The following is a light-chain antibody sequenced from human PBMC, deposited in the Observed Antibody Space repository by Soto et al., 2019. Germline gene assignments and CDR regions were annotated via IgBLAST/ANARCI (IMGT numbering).Light chain of an antibody. V-gene: IGLV2-14*01. CDR1: SSDVGRYNY. CDR3: SSYTYSSTLL. J-gene: IGLJ2*01. CDR2: EVS. Sequence: QSALTQPASVSGSPGQSITISCTGTSSDVGRYNYVSWYQQHPGKAPKLMIYEVSSRPSGVSNRFSGSKSGNTASLTISGLQSEDEADYYCSSYTYSSTLLFGGGTKLTVL.